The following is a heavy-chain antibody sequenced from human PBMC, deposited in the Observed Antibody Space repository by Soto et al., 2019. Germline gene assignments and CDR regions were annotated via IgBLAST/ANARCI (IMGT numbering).Heavy chain of an antibody. CDR3: ARHGGDCSSTICPAHTYGMDV. J-gene: IGHJ6*02. V-gene: IGHV5-10-1*01. Sequence: GASLKISCTGSGTSFTSYWISWVRQMPGKGLGWRGRIDPSDTYTNSSTSFQGHVTITAEKSITTAYLQWSSLKASDTAMYYCARHGGDCSSTICPAHTYGMDVWGQGTTVTVSS. D-gene: IGHD2-2*01. CDR2: IDPSDTYT. CDR1: GTSFTSYW.